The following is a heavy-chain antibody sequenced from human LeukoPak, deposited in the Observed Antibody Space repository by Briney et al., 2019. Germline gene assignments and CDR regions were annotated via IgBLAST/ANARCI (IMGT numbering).Heavy chain of an antibody. J-gene: IGHJ6*03. CDR1: GYSISSGYY. CDR2: IYHSGST. V-gene: IGHV4-38-2*02. Sequence: PSETLSLTCTVSGYSISSGYYWGWIRQPPGKGLEWTGSIYHSGSTYYNPSLKSRVTISVDTSKNQFSLKLSSVTAADTAVYYCARYSRLGNYYYYYMDVWGKGTTVTISS. CDR3: ARYSRLGNYYYYYMDV. D-gene: IGHD6-19*01.